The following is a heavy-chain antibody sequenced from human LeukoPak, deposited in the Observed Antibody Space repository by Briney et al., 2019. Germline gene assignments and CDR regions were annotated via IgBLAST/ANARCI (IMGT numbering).Heavy chain of an antibody. V-gene: IGHV4-34*01. CDR2: INHSGST. J-gene: IGHJ4*02. CDR3: ARRRGYSYGPLDY. CDR1: GGSFSGYY. Sequence: SETLSLTCAVYGGSFSGYYWSWIRQPPGKGLEWLGGINHSGSTNYNPSLKSRVTISVDTSKNQFSLKLSSVTAADTAVYYCARRRGYSYGPLDYWGQGTLVTVSS. D-gene: IGHD5-18*01.